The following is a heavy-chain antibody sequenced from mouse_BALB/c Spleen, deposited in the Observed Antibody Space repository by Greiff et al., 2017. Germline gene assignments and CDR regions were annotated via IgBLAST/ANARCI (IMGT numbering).Heavy chain of an antibody. Sequence: EVQLQQSGAELVRSGASVKLSCTASGFNIKDYYMHWVKQRPEQGLEWIGWIDPENGDTEYAPKFQGKATMTADTSSNTAYLQLSSLTSEDTAVYYCKAGGRRDLDYWGQGTTLTVSS. CDR3: KAGGRRDLDY. V-gene: IGHV14-4*02. CDR2: IDPENGDT. CDR1: GFNIKDYY. J-gene: IGHJ2*01.